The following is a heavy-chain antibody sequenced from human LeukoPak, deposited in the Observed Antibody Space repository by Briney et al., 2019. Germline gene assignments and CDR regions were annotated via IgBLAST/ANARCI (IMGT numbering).Heavy chain of an antibody. Sequence: ASVKVSCKASGYTFTSYGISWVRQAPGQGLEWMGWISAYNGNTNYAQKFQGRVTMTRNTSISTAYMELSSLRSEDTAVYYCARARKTHEYAGKFYYFDYWGQGTLVTVSS. D-gene: IGHD1-1*01. CDR2: ISAYNGNT. V-gene: IGHV1-18*01. CDR1: GYTFTSYG. CDR3: ARARKTHEYAGKFYYFDY. J-gene: IGHJ4*02.